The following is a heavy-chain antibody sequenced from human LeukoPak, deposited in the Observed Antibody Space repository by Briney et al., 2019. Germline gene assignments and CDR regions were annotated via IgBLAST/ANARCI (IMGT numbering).Heavy chain of an antibody. Sequence: GGSLRLSCAASGFTFSSYSMNWARQAPGKGLEWVSSISSSSSYIYYADSVKGRFTISRDNAKNSLYLQMNSLRAEDTAVYYCARSSAQGFDYWGQGTLVTVSS. CDR3: ARSSAQGFDY. V-gene: IGHV3-21*01. J-gene: IGHJ4*02. CDR1: GFTFSSYS. CDR2: ISSSSSYI.